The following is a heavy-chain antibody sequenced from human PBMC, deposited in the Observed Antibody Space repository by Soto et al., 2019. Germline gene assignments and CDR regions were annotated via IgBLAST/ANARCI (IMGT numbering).Heavy chain of an antibody. Sequence: SETLSLTCTVSGGSITIGGYCWSWIRQPPGQGLEWIGYICHSGNTYYNPSLKSRVTTSLDRSKNQFSLNLSSVTAADTAVYYCARVWFGESSWFDPWGQGTQVTVSS. CDR2: ICHSGNT. CDR3: ARVWFGESSWFDP. D-gene: IGHD3-10*01. J-gene: IGHJ5*02. V-gene: IGHV4-30-2*01. CDR1: GGSITIGGYC.